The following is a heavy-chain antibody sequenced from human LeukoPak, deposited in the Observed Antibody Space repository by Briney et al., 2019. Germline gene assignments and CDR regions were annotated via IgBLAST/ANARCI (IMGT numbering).Heavy chain of an antibody. CDR2: IWYDGSNK. CDR1: GFTFSSYG. V-gene: IGHV3-33*01. CDR3: ARDQGRYYYDSSGYHY. J-gene: IGHJ4*02. Sequence: PGGSLRLSCAASGFTFSSYGMHWVRQAPGKGLEWVAVIWYDGSNKYYADSVKGRFTISRDNSKNTLYLQMNSLRAEDTAVYYCARDQGRYYYDSSGYHYWGQGTLVTVSS. D-gene: IGHD3-22*01.